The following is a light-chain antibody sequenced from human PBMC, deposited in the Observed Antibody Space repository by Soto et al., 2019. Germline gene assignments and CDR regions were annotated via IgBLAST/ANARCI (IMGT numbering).Light chain of an antibody. CDR3: QQYNQWPPIT. CDR2: GAS. V-gene: IGKV3-15*01. J-gene: IGKJ3*01. Sequence: EIVLTQSPGTLSLSPGERATLSCRASQSVSSSYLAWHQQKPGQAPRLLIYGASTRATSVPARFSGSGSGTEFTLTISSLQSEDFALYYCQQYNQWPPITFGPGTKVDIK. CDR1: QSVSSSY.